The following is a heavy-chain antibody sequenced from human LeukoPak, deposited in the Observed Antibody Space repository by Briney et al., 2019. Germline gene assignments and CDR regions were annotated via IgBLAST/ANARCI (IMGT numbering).Heavy chain of an antibody. CDR1: GFTFSSYS. Sequence: PGGSLRLSCAASGFTFSSYSMNWVRQAPGKGLEWVSSISSSSSSYIYYADSVKGRFTISRDNAKNSLYLQMNSLRAEDTAVYYCARDRATTDYYYGMDVWGQGTTVTVSS. CDR3: ARDRATTDYYYGMDV. J-gene: IGHJ6*02. CDR2: ISSSSSSYI. V-gene: IGHV3-21*01. D-gene: IGHD4-17*01.